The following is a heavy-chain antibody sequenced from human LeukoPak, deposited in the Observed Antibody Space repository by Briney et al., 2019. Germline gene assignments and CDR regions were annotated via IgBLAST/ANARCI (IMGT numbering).Heavy chain of an antibody. CDR1: GGSISSYY. J-gene: IGHJ4*02. V-gene: IGHV4-59*08. Sequence: ASETLSLTCTVSGGSISSYYWSWIRQPPGKGLEWIGYIYYSGSTNYNPSLKSRVTISVDTSKNQFSLKLSSVTAADTAVYYCVRYGPVYSGSRVFDYWGQGTLVTVSS. CDR3: VRYGPVYSGSRVFDY. D-gene: IGHD1-26*01. CDR2: IYYSGST.